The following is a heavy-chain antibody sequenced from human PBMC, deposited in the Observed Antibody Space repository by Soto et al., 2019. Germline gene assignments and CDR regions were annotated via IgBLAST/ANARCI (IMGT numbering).Heavy chain of an antibody. CDR2: ISSSRSYI. J-gene: IGHJ4*02. CDR1: GFTFSSYS. D-gene: IGHD2-2*01. CDR3: ASSLLYYCSSTSCYPPFDY. V-gene: IGHV3-21*01. Sequence: EVQLVESGGGLVKPGGSLRLSCAASGFTFSSYSMNWVRQAPGKGLEWVSSISSSRSYIYYADSVKGRFTISRDNAKNSLYLQMNSLRAEDTAVYYCASSLLYYCSSTSCYPPFDYWGQGTLVTVSS.